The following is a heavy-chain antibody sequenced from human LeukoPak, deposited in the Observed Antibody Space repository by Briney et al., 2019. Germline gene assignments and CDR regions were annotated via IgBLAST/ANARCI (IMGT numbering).Heavy chain of an antibody. CDR2: IIPIFGTA. CDR3: ASARYDILTGYYNGYYFDY. Sequence: ASVKVSCKASGGTFSSYAISWVRQAPGQGLEWMGGIIPIFGTANYAQKFQGRVTITADKSTSTAYMELSSLRSEDTAVYYCASARYDILTGYYNGYYFDYWGQGTLVTVSS. D-gene: IGHD3-9*01. J-gene: IGHJ4*02. CDR1: GGTFSSYA. V-gene: IGHV1-69*06.